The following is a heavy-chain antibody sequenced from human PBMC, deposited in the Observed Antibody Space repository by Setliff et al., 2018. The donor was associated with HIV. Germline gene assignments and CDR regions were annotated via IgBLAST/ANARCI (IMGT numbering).Heavy chain of an antibody. CDR2: LIPIFGAA. V-gene: IGHV1-69*05. D-gene: IGHD2-21*01. CDR3: ARSPPGLLSSYYFDY. Sequence: ASVKVSCKASGGTFKSYAISWVRQAPGQGLEWMGGLIPIFGAANYAQRFQGRLTMTTDTSTNTVYMDLRNLKSDDTAVYYCARSPPGLLSSYYFDYWGRGTLVTVSS. CDR1: GGTFKSYA. J-gene: IGHJ4*02.